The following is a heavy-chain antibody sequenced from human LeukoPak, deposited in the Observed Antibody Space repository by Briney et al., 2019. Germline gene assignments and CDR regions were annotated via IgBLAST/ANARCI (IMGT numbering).Heavy chain of an antibody. CDR2: INHSGST. D-gene: IGHD3-10*01. V-gene: IGHV4-34*01. CDR1: GGSISSYY. Sequence: SETLSLTCSVSGGSISSYYWSWIRQPPGKGLEWIGEINHSGSTNYNPSLKSRVTISVDTSKNQFSLKLSSVTAADTAVYYCARDGGDDAFDIWGQGTMVTVSS. CDR3: ARDGGDDAFDI. J-gene: IGHJ3*02.